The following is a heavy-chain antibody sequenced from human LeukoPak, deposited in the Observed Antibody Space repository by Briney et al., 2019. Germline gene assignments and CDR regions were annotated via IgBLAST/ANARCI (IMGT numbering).Heavy chain of an antibody. V-gene: IGHV1-8*01. J-gene: IGHJ4*02. D-gene: IGHD3-10*01. CDR2: MNPNSGNT. Sequence: ASVKVSCKASGYTFTSYDINWVRQATGQGLEWMGWMNPNSGNTGYAQKFQGRVTITRDTSISTAYMELSSLRPEDTAVYYCARDGDYYGSGNFDYWGQGTLVTVSS. CDR1: GYTFTSYD. CDR3: ARDGDYYGSGNFDY.